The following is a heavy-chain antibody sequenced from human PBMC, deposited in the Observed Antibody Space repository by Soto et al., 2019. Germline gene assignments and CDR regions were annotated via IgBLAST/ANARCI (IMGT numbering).Heavy chain of an antibody. V-gene: IGHV1-69*06. J-gene: IGHJ5*02. CDR1: GGTFSSYA. CDR3: ARDSALRFLEWSDNWFAP. Sequence: QVQLVQSGAEVKKPGSSVKVSCTSSGGTFSSYALSWVQQAPGQGPEWMGGIIPNFGTANYAQKFQGRVTITADKSTSTAHMELSGVRSEDKAVYYCARDSALRFLEWSDNWFAPWGQGTLVTVSS. D-gene: IGHD3-3*01. CDR2: IIPNFGTA.